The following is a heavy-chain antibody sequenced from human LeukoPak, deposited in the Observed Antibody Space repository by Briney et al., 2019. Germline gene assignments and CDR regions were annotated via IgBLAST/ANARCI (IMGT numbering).Heavy chain of an antibody. CDR1: GGSFSGYY. J-gene: IGHJ4*02. Sequence: PSETLSLTCAVYGGSFSGYYWSWIRQPPGKGLEWIGEINHSGSTNYNPSLKGRVTISVDTSKNQFSLKLSSVTAADTAVYYCARGMVVAANGGFDYWGQGTLVTVSS. CDR3: ARGMVVAANGGFDY. V-gene: IGHV4-34*01. D-gene: IGHD2-15*01. CDR2: INHSGST.